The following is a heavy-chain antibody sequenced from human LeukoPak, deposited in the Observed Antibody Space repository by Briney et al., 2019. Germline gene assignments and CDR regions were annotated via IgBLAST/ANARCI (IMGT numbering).Heavy chain of an antibody. Sequence: ASVKVSCKASGYTFTGYYLQWIRQAPGQGLEWMGWISPNTGDTHYAQKFQGRVTLTRDTSTSTAYMELRSLRSDDTAVYYCARSPGRYNWNYESEHWGQGTLVTVSS. J-gene: IGHJ1*01. CDR3: ARSPGRYNWNYESEH. V-gene: IGHV1-2*02. CDR1: GYTFTGYY. D-gene: IGHD1-7*01. CDR2: ISPNTGDT.